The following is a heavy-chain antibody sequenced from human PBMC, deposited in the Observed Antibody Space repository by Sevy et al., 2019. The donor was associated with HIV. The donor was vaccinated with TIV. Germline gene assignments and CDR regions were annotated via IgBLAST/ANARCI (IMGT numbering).Heavy chain of an antibody. CDR3: TRNVWGTFRYDDF. CDR1: GFTFSNNG. J-gene: IGHJ4*02. V-gene: IGHV3-48*02. Sequence: GGSLRLSCSASGFTFSNNGMHWVRQAPGKGLEWISYISGDTRTIYYADSVRGRFSVSRDNAKNSLFLHMNSLRDDDTAVYYCTRNVWGTFRYDDFWGQGTLVTVSS. CDR2: ISGDTRTI. D-gene: IGHD3-16*02.